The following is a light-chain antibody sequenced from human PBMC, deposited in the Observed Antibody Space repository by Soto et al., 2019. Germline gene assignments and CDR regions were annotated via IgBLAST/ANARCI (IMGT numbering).Light chain of an antibody. J-gene: IGLJ2*01. V-gene: IGLV1-40*01. CDR3: QSYDSSLSGYVI. CDR1: SSNIGTPYD. CDR2: GNS. Sequence: QPVLTQPPSVSGAPGQRVTISCTGSSSNIGTPYDVHWYQQLPGTAPKLLIYGNSNRPSGVPDRFSGSKSGTSASLAITGLQAEDEAYYYCQSYDSSLSGYVIFGGGTKLTVL.